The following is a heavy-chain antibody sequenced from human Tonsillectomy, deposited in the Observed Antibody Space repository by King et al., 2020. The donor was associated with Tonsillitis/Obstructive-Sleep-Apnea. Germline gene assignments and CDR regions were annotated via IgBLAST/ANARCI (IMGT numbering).Heavy chain of an antibody. D-gene: IGHD3-3*01. J-gene: IGHJ1*01. V-gene: IGHV3-53*01. CDR1: GFTVSSNY. Sequence: EVQLVESGGGLIQPGGSLRLSCAASGFTVSSNYMSWVRQAPGKGLEWVSVFYSGGTTYYADSVKGRLTISRDNSKNTLYLQMNSLRAEDTAGYYCARRTLGAIFQYFQHWGQGTLVTVSS. CDR3: ARRTLGAIFQYFQH. CDR2: FYSGGTT.